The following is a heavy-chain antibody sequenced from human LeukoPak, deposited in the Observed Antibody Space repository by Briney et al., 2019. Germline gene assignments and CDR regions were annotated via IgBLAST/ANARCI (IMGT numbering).Heavy chain of an antibody. Sequence: PGGSLRLSCAASGFTFSSYWMHWVRQAPGKGLVWVSRINSDGSSTSYADSVKGRFTISRDNAKNTLYLQMNSLRAEDTAVYYCATRIAVAGTPRDWGQGTLVTVSS. D-gene: IGHD6-19*01. CDR1: GFTFSSYW. CDR2: INSDGSST. J-gene: IGHJ4*02. V-gene: IGHV3-74*01. CDR3: ATRIAVAGTPRD.